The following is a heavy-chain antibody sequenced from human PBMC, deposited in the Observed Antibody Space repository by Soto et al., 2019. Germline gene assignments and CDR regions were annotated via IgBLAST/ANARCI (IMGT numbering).Heavy chain of an antibody. CDR2: IYYTGGT. Sequence: QVQLQESGPGLVEPSQTLSLTCTVSGGSIGSTDSYWSWIRRPPGKGLEWIGYIYYTGGTFYNPSLKSRLTISLATSSNQFPLTLTSVTATYTGIYYCARGGSGWAEYFQHWGQGPLVAVSS. D-gene: IGHD6-25*01. V-gene: IGHV4-30-4*08. J-gene: IGHJ1*01. CDR3: ARGGSGWAEYFQH. CDR1: GGSIGSTDSY.